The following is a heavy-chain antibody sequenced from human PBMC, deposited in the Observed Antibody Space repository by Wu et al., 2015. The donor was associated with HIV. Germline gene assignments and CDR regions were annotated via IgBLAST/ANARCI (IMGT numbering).Heavy chain of an antibody. D-gene: IGHD3-10*01. V-gene: IGHV1-2*02. J-gene: IGHJ3*02. CDR2: INPNSGGT. CDR3: ARHFYGSGPDPFDI. CDR1: GYSFNDKY. Sequence: QVHLVQSGAELKEPGASVKVSCKGSGYSFNDKYIHWVRQAPGQGLGWMGWINPNSGGTNYAQKFQGRVTMTRDTSISTVYMELSRLRSDDTAVYYCARHFYGSGPDPFDIWGQGTSGHRLF.